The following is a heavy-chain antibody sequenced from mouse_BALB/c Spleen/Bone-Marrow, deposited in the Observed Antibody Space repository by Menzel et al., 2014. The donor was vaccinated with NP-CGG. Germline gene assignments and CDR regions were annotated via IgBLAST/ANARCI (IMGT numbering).Heavy chain of an antibody. CDR1: GYSITSDYA. J-gene: IGHJ2*01. CDR3: ARYDYDVGYFDY. D-gene: IGHD2-4*01. Sequence: EVQLVESGPGLVKPSQSLALTCTVTGYSITSDYAWNWIRQFPGNKLEWMGYISYSGSTSYNPPLKSRISITRDTSKNQFFLQLNSVTTEDTATYYCARYDYDVGYFDYWGQGTTLTVSS. V-gene: IGHV3-2*02. CDR2: ISYSGST.